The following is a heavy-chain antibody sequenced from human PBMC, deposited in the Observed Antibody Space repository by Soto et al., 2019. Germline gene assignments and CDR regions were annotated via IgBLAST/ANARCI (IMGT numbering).Heavy chain of an antibody. CDR3: ARDTPPTDF. CDR2: ISAYNTNT. Sequence: QVQLVQSGAEVKKPGASVKVSCKTSGYTFTSYHISWVRQAPGQGLGWMGWISAYNTNTNYAQKLQGRATMTTATLTSPAYLELRSLRSDDTAVYYCARDTPPTDFWGQGTRVTVSS. J-gene: IGHJ4*02. V-gene: IGHV1-18*01. CDR1: GYTFTSYH.